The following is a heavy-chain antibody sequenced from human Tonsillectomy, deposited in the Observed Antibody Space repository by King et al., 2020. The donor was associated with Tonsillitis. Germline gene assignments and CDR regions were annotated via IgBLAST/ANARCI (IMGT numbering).Heavy chain of an antibody. J-gene: IGHJ6*02. CDR2: INHSGST. D-gene: IGHD3-9*01. CDR1: GGSFSGYY. Sequence: VQLQQWGAGLLKPSETLSLTCAVYGGSFSGYYWSWIRQPPGKGLEWIGEINHSGSTNYNPSLESRVTISVDTSKNQFSLKLGSVTAADTAVYYCARGPRYYDILTGYPYYGMDVWGQGTTVTVSS. V-gene: IGHV4-34*01. CDR3: ARGPRYYDILTGYPYYGMDV.